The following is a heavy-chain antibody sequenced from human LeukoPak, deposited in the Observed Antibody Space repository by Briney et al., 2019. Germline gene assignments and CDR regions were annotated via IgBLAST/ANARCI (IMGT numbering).Heavy chain of an antibody. J-gene: IGHJ4*02. V-gene: IGHV3-30*02. Sequence: PGGSLRLSCGASGFTFSSFGMHWVRQAPGKGLEWVAFIRFDGSNKYYADSVKGRFTISRDNSKNTLYLQMNSLRAGDTAVYYCAKDLSGGSPDYFDYWGQGTLVTVSS. CDR3: AKDLSGGSPDYFDY. CDR1: GFTFSSFG. CDR2: IRFDGSNK. D-gene: IGHD1-26*01.